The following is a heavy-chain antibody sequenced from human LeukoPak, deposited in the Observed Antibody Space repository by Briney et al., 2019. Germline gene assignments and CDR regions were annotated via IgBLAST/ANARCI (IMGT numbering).Heavy chain of an antibody. CDR1: GFTVSSNY. J-gene: IGHJ2*01. Sequence: GGSLRLSCAASGFTVSSNYMSWVRQAPGKGLEWVANIKQDGSEKYYVDSVKGRFTISRDNAKNSLYLQMNSLRAEDTAVYYCARDLYSGSYYWYFDLWGRGTLVTVSS. V-gene: IGHV3-7*01. CDR3: ARDLYSGSYYWYFDL. CDR2: IKQDGSEK. D-gene: IGHD1-26*01.